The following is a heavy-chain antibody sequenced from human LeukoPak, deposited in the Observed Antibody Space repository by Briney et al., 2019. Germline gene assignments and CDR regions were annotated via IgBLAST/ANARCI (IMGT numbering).Heavy chain of an antibody. Sequence: PSETLSLTCAVYGGSFSSYYWGWIRQPPGKGLEWIGSIYYSGSTYYNPSLKSRVTISVDTSKNQFSLKPSSVTAADTAVYYCARANYYDSSGYYYYYYMDVWGKGTTVTVSS. CDR3: ARANYYDSSGYYYYYYMDV. D-gene: IGHD3-22*01. V-gene: IGHV4-39*07. J-gene: IGHJ6*03. CDR1: GGSFSSYY. CDR2: IYYSGST.